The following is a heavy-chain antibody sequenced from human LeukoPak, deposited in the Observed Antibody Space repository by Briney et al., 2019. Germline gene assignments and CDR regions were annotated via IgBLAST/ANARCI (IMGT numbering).Heavy chain of an antibody. Sequence: SETLSLTCTVSGGSGSSGSYYWSWIRQPPGKGLEWIGYIYYSGSTSYNPSLKSRVTISVDTSKNQFSLKLSSVTAADTAVYYCARGTTYGTYWGQGTPVTVSS. V-gene: IGHV4-61*01. D-gene: IGHD1-7*01. CDR3: ARGTTYGTY. CDR1: GGSGSSGSYY. CDR2: IYYSGST. J-gene: IGHJ4*02.